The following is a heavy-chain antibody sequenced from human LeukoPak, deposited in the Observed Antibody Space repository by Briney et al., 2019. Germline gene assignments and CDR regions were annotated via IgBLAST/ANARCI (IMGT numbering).Heavy chain of an antibody. V-gene: IGHV1-24*01. CDR2: FDPEDGET. CDR3: ATSQYGTALSGTFDY. J-gene: IGHJ4*02. D-gene: IGHD3-10*01. CDR1: GYTLTELS. Sequence: ASVTVSCKVSGYTLTELSMHWVRQAPGKGLEWMGGFDPEDGETIYAQKFQGRVTMTEDTSTDTAYMELSSLRSEDTAVYYCATSQYGTALSGTFDYWGQGTLVTVSS.